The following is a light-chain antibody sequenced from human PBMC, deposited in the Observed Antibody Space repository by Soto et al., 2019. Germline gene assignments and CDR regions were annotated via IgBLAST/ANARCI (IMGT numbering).Light chain of an antibody. Sequence: EIVRTQSPATLSVSPGERFTLSCMATQTIGNKLAWYLQRPGQAPRLLMYGASTRATDIPARFSGSGSGTEFTLTITGLQSEDFAVYYCQQYNGWPWTFGLGTKVDIK. J-gene: IGKJ1*01. CDR3: QQYNGWPWT. CDR2: GAS. V-gene: IGKV3-15*01. CDR1: QTIGNK.